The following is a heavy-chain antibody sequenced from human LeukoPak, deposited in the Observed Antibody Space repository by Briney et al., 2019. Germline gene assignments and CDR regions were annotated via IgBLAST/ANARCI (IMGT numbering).Heavy chain of an antibody. Sequence: GGSLRLSCAASGFTFSDYYMSWIRQAPGKGLEWVSYISSSGSTIYYADSVKGRFTISRDNAKNSLYLQMNSLRAEDTAVYYCARLVRGGYNLYRDYYFDYWGQGTLVTVSS. V-gene: IGHV3-11*01. CDR3: ARLVRGGYNLYRDYYFDY. CDR2: ISSSGSTI. D-gene: IGHD5-12*01. J-gene: IGHJ4*02. CDR1: GFTFSDYY.